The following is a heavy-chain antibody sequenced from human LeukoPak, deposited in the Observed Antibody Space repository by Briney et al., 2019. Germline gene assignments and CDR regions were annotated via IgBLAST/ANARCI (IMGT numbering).Heavy chain of an antibody. Sequence: GGSLRLSCAASGFTFSTYWMHWVRQAPGKGLVWVSRIDSDGSNINYADSVKGRFTISRDNAKNTLYLQMNSLRAEDTAVYYSARDRWAFDIWGQGTMVTVSS. CDR3: ARDRWAFDI. D-gene: IGHD5-24*01. V-gene: IGHV3-74*01. J-gene: IGHJ3*02. CDR2: IDSDGSNI. CDR1: GFTFSTYW.